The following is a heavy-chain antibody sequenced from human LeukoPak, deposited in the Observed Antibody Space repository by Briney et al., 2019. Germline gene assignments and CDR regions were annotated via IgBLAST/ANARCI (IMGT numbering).Heavy chain of an antibody. CDR2: IYYSGST. CDR3: ARATYYYDSSGYEMDGFDY. V-gene: IGHV4-59*01. Sequence: PSETLSLTCTVSGGSISSYYWSWIRQPPGKGLEWIGYIYYSGSTNYNPSLKSRVTISVDTSKNQFSLKLGSVTAADTAVYYCARATYYYDSSGYEMDGFDYWGQGTLVTVSS. D-gene: IGHD3-22*01. J-gene: IGHJ4*02. CDR1: GGSISSYY.